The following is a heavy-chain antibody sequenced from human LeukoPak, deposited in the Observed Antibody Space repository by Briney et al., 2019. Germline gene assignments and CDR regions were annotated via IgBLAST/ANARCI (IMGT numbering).Heavy chain of an antibody. Sequence: ASVKVSCKVSGYNVNELSIHWVRQAPGQGLEWMGWINPNTGGTHFAERFQGRVTMTRDTSMSTVYLDLSRLTSDDSAVYYCARYLYDSSGSSSDAFDIWGQGTMVTVSS. V-gene: IGHV1-2*02. D-gene: IGHD3-22*01. CDR3: ARYLYDSSGSSSDAFDI. J-gene: IGHJ3*02. CDR1: GYNVNELS. CDR2: INPNTGGT.